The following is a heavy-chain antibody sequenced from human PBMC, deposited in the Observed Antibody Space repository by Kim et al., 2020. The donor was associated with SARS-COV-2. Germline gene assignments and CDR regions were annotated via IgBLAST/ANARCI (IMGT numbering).Heavy chain of an antibody. J-gene: IGHJ5*02. D-gene: IGHD3-22*01. CDR3: ARDPITMIVVATGGRYNWFDP. CDR1: GYTFTGYY. V-gene: IGHV1-2*02. Sequence: ASVKVSCKASGYTFTGYYMHWVRQAPGQGLEWMGWINPNSGGTNYAQKFQGRVTMTRDTSISTAYMELSRLRSDDTAVYYCARDPITMIVVATGGRYNWFDPWGQGTLVTVSS. CDR2: INPNSGGT.